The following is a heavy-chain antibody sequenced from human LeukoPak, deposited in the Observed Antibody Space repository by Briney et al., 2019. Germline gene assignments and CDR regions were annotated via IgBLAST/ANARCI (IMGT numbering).Heavy chain of an antibody. J-gene: IGHJ4*02. CDR1: GGSISSYY. Sequence: SETLSLTCTVSGGSISSYYWSWIRQPPGKGLEWIGYIYYSGGTNYNPSLKSRATISVDTSKKQFSLRLSSVTAADTAVYYCARRGGDSSGNFDYWGQGTLVTVSS. CDR3: ARRGGDSSGNFDY. CDR2: IYYSGGT. V-gene: IGHV4-59*08. D-gene: IGHD3-22*01.